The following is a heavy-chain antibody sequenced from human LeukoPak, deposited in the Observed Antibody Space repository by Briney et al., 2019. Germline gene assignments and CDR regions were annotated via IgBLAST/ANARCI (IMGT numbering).Heavy chain of an antibody. CDR1: GFSFSSYV. V-gene: IGHV3-74*01. J-gene: IGHJ2*01. D-gene: IGHD5-24*01. CDR3: SRDVNFLFFDV. Sequence: GGSLRLSCAASGFSFSSYVMHWVRQAPGKGLTWVSRISHDGTDTNYADSVRGRFTTSRDNARNTLYLQMNSLRDDDTAVYYCSRDVNFLFFDVWGRGTPGTVSS. CDR2: ISHDGTDT.